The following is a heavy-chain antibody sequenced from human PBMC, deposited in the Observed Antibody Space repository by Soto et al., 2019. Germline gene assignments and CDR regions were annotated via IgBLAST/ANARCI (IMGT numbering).Heavy chain of an antibody. Sequence: SVKVSCKASGGTFSRYSISWVRQAPGQGLEWMGRIIPILGIANYAQKFQGRVTITADKSTSTAYMELSSLRSEDTAVYYCARDRTYRGWFDPWGQGTLVTVSS. D-gene: IGHD1-26*01. J-gene: IGHJ5*02. V-gene: IGHV1-69*04. CDR2: IIPILGIA. CDR3: ARDRTYRGWFDP. CDR1: GGTFSRYS.